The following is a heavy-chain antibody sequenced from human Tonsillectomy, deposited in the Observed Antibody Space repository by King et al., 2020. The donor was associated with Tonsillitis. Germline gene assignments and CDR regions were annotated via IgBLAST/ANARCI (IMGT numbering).Heavy chain of an antibody. CDR2: INHSGNT. V-gene: IGHV4-34*01. CDR1: GGSFSGYY. Sequence: VQLQQWGAGLLKPSETLSLTCAVYGGSFSGYYWSWVRQSPGKGLEWIGEINHSGNTNYNPSLKSRVTMAVDTTKNQFSLKLTSVTAADMAVYYCARDEATVKHIDYWGQGTLVTVSS. CDR3: ARDEATVKHIDY. J-gene: IGHJ4*02. D-gene: IGHD3-10*01.